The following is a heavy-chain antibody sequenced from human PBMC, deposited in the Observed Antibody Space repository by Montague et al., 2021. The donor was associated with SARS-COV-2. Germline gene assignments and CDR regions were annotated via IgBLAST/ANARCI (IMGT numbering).Heavy chain of an antibody. J-gene: IGHJ4*02. Sequence: SETLSLTCTVSGGSISSSSYYWGWIRQPPGKGLEWIGSIYYSGSTYYNPSIKSRVTISVDTSKNQFSLKLSSVTAADTAVYYCARHLKASYYIAAAGANDYWGQGTLVTVSS. CDR1: GGSISSSSYY. V-gene: IGHV4-39*01. D-gene: IGHD6-13*01. CDR3: ARHLKASYYIAAAGANDY. CDR2: IYYSGST.